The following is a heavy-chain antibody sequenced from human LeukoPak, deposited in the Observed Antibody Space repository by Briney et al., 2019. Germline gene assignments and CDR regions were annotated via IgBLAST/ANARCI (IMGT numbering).Heavy chain of an antibody. CDR1: GDSVWSNSVT. J-gene: IGHJ5*02. CDR3: ARRLTQYDCFDP. CDR2: TYYRSTWYN. Sequence: QTLSLTCAVSGDSVWSNSVTWNWLRPSPARVLEWLGRTYYRSTWYNDYAVSVRGRITVNPDTSKNQFSLHLNSVTPEDTAVYYCARRLTQYDCFDPWGQGILVTVSS. V-gene: IGHV6-1*01. D-gene: IGHD2-2*01.